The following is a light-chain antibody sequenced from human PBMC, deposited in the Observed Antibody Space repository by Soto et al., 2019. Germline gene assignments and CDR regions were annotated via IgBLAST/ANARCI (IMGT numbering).Light chain of an antibody. J-gene: IGKJ1*01. V-gene: IGKV3-20*01. CDR2: ATS. Sequence: EIVLTQSPGTLSLSPGERATLSCRASQSISNTYLAWYRQKPGQAPGLLIYATSNRGTGIPDRFSGSGSGTDLTLTISRLEPEDFAVYYCQHYDTSPAFGQGTKVEIK. CDR3: QHYDTSPA. CDR1: QSISNTY.